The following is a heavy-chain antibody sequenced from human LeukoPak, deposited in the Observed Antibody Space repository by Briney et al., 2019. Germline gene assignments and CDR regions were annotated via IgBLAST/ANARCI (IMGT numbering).Heavy chain of an antibody. CDR1: GYTFTSYG. V-gene: IGHV1-18*01. CDR3: AKSQTYYYGSGSYYPFDY. J-gene: IGHJ4*02. CDR2: ISAYNGNT. D-gene: IGHD3-10*01. Sequence: ASVKVSCKASGYTFTSYGISWVRQAPGQGLEWMGWISAYNGNTNYAQKLQGRVTMTTDTSTSTAYMELRSLRSDDTALYYCAKSQTYYYGSGSYYPFDYWGQGTLVTVSS.